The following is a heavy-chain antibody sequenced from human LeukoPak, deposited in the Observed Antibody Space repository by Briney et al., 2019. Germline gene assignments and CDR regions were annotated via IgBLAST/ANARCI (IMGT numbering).Heavy chain of an antibody. Sequence: ASVKVSCEVSGYTLTELSMHWVRQAPGKGLEWMGGFDPEDGETIYAQKFQGRVTMTEDTSTDTAYMELSSLRSEDTAVYYCATDRLGVRGATHYYYYGMDVWGQGTTVTVSS. V-gene: IGHV1-24*01. CDR2: FDPEDGET. CDR3: ATDRLGVRGATHYYYYGMDV. J-gene: IGHJ6*02. D-gene: IGHD3-10*01. CDR1: GYTLTELS.